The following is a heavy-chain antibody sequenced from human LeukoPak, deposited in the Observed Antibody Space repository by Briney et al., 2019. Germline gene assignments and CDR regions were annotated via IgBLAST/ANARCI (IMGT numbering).Heavy chain of an antibody. D-gene: IGHD2-21*01. CDR1: GNTLTSSA. CDR2: IDAGGINK. CDR3: ARAISDCAIPNCYKGYFDY. Sequence: GASVKVSCRTSGNTLTSSAVHWVRQVPGQRPEWMGWIDAGGINKKYSQKFQGRVAFSRDTSASIAYMELNSPTSEDSAVYYCARAISDCAIPNCYKGYFDYWGQGTRVTVSS. V-gene: IGHV1-3*01. J-gene: IGHJ4*02.